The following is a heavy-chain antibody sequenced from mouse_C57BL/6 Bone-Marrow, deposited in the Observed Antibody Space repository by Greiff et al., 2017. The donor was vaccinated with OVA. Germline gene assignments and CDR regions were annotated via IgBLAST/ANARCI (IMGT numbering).Heavy chain of an antibody. Sequence: EVQLQQSGPELVKPGASVKISCKASGYTFTDYYMNWVKQSHGKSLEWIGDINPNNGGTSYNQKFKGKATLTVDKSSSTAYMELRSLTSEDSAVYYCARSGIYDGRPWGQGTTLTVSS. J-gene: IGHJ2*01. CDR3: ARSGIYDGRP. D-gene: IGHD2-3*01. CDR2: INPNNGGT. V-gene: IGHV1-26*01. CDR1: GYTFTDYY.